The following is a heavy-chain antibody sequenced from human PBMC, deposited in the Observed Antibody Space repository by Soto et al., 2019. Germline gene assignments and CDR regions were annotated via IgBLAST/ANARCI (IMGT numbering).Heavy chain of an antibody. CDR3: ATWGTDFWSGYLNY. Sequence: SETLSLTCTVSGGSISSSSYYWGWIRQPPGKGLEWIGSIYYSGSTYYNPSLKSRVTISVDTSKNQFSLKLSSVTAADTAVYCCATWGTDFWSGYLNYWGQRTPVTVSS. D-gene: IGHD3-3*01. J-gene: IGHJ4*02. CDR1: GGSISSSSYY. CDR2: IYYSGST. V-gene: IGHV4-39*01.